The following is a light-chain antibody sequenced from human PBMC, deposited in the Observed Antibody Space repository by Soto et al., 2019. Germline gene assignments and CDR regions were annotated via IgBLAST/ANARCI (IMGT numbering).Light chain of an antibody. V-gene: IGKV3-20*01. CDR2: AAS. Sequence: EIGLTQSPGTLPLSPGERATLSCRASQSVGSNYLAWYQQKPGQAPRLLIYAASNRAPAIPDRLSGSGPGTEFSIIIRRMEPEDFAVYYGRLYDNTPKTFGQGTKVDIK. CDR3: RLYDNTPKT. J-gene: IGKJ2*01. CDR1: QSVGSNY.